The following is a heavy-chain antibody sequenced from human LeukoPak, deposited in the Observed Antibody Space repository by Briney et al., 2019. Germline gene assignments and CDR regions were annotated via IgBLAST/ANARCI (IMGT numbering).Heavy chain of an antibody. D-gene: IGHD6-19*01. CDR3: ARVSPIAVAGSSYYYAIDV. CDR1: GNSITSGGYY. V-gene: IGHV4-31*03. J-gene: IGHJ6*02. CDR2: IYKTGST. Sequence: PSQTLSLTCTVSGNSITSGGYYWSWIRQRPGKGLEWIGYIYKTGSTYYNPSLKSRVTMSVDTSRNQFSLKLNSVTAADTAVYYCARVSPIAVAGSSYYYAIDVWGQGTTVTVSS.